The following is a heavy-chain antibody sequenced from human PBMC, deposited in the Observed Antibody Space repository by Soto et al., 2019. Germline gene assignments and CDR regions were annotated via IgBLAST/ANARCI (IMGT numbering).Heavy chain of an antibody. CDR3: ARSRVAATGACGY. CDR1: GFTFSSYA. D-gene: IGHD2-15*01. Sequence: QVQLVESGGGVVQPGRSLRLSCAASGFTFSSYAMHWVRQAPGKGLEWVAVISYAGSNKYYADSVKGRFTISRDNSKNTLYLQMNSLRAEDTAVYYCARSRVAATGACGYWGQGTLVTVSS. J-gene: IGHJ4*02. CDR2: ISYAGSNK. V-gene: IGHV3-30-3*01.